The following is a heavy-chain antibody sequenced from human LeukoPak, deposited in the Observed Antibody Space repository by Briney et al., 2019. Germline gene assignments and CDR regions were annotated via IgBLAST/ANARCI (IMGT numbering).Heavy chain of an antibody. Sequence: GGSLRLSCAASGINFRSSGMHWVRQAPGKGLEWVTFIQNDGSDKSYAASVQGRFTISRDNSKDTVYLHMNSLRADDTALYYCAREGGRAAPGRFDYWGQGTLVTVSS. CDR2: IQNDGSDK. CDR1: GINFRSSG. D-gene: IGHD6-13*01. J-gene: IGHJ4*02. V-gene: IGHV3-30*02. CDR3: AREGGRAAPGRFDY.